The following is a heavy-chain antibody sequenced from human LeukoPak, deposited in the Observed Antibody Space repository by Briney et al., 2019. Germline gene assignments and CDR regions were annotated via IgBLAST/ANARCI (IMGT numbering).Heavy chain of an antibody. CDR3: ARDEVLLWFGELDNYYYYYMDV. V-gene: IGHV4-59*01. CDR1: GDSFSYFY. CDR2: IYNSGST. D-gene: IGHD3-10*01. J-gene: IGHJ6*03. Sequence: SETLSLTCTVSGDSFSYFYWSWIRQPPGKGLEWIGYIYNSGSTNYNPSLKSRVTISLDTSKNQFSLKLSSVTAADTAVYYCARDEVLLWFGELDNYYYYYMDVWGKGTTVTVSS.